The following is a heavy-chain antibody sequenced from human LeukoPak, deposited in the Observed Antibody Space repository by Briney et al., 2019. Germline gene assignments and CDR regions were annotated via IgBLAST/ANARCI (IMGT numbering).Heavy chain of an antibody. D-gene: IGHD3-3*01. CDR3: ARAHFSGYYANWFDP. CDR2: ISAYNGST. CDR1: GYSLRSYG. J-gene: IGHJ5*02. Sequence: GASVKVSCKASGYSLRSYGISWVRQAPGQGLEWMGWISAYNGSTNYVQKLQGRVTMTTDTSTSTAYMELRSLRSDDTAVYYCARAHFSGYYANWFDPWGQGTLVTVSS. V-gene: IGHV1-18*01.